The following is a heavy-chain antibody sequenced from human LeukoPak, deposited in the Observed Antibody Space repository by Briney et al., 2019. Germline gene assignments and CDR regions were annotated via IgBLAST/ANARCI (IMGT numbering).Heavy chain of an antibody. Sequence: GGSLRLSCAASGFIFSNYGIHWVRQAPGKGLEWVAVITYDGYDKNYADSVKGRFTISRDDSKNTVYLLMKSLRPADTAVYYCFKGGTGTAWRSSLDSWGQGTLVTVSS. D-gene: IGHD1-26*01. CDR2: ITYDGYDK. CDR1: GFIFSNYG. V-gene: IGHV3-30*18. J-gene: IGHJ4*02. CDR3: FKGGTGTAWRSSLDS.